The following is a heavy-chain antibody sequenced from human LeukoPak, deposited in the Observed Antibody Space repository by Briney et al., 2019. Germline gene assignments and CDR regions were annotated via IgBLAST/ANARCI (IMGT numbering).Heavy chain of an antibody. CDR2: ISTSGNT. Sequence: SETLSLTCTVSGGSISSYYWSWIRQPAGKGLEWIGRISTSGNTDYNPYLKSRVTISVDTSKNQFSLKLSSVTAADTAVYYCARLSSSWYVMVDYWGQGTLVTVSS. J-gene: IGHJ4*02. CDR3: ARLSSSWYVMVDY. D-gene: IGHD6-13*01. V-gene: IGHV4-4*07. CDR1: GGSISSYY.